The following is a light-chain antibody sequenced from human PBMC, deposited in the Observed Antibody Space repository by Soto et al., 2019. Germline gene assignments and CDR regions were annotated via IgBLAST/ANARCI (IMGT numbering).Light chain of an antibody. CDR2: AAS. CDR3: QQDNNWWT. V-gene: IGKV3-15*01. J-gene: IGKJ1*01. CDR1: QSVGSN. Sequence: ILLTQSPATLSVSPGERATLSCRAGQSVGSNLAWYQQKPDQAPRLLIYAASTRATGIPGRFSGSGSGTEFTLTIRSMQSADSAVYYCQQDNNWWTFGQGTKSEI.